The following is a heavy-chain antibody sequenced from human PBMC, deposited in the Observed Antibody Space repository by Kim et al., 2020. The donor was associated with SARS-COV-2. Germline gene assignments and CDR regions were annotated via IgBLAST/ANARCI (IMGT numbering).Heavy chain of an antibody. CDR3: ARGLQWAPPGAFEN. CDR2: INHSGST. Sequence: SETLSLTCAVYGGSFSGYYWSWIRQPPGKGLEWIGEINHSGSTNYNPSLKSRVTISVDTSKNQFSLKLSSVTAADTAVYYCARGLQWAPPGAFENWGQG. CDR1: GGSFSGYY. V-gene: IGHV4-34*01. J-gene: IGHJ3*02. D-gene: IGHD6-19*01.